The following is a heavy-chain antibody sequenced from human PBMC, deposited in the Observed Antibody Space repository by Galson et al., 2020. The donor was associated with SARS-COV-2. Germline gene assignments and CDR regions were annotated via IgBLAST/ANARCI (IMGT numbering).Heavy chain of an antibody. CDR2: IIPILGTT. CDR3: ACDYGSNSDRYYYYYNMDV. Sequence: SVKVSCKTSGGTLSCYSISWVRQAPGQGLEWMGGIIPILGTTNYAQKFQGTVTITADESTSTGYMELSSLRSEDTAMYYCACDYGSNSDRYYYYYNMDVWGQGTTVTVSS. D-gene: IGHD4-17*01. V-gene: IGHV1-69*13. CDR1: GGTLSCYS. J-gene: IGHJ6*02.